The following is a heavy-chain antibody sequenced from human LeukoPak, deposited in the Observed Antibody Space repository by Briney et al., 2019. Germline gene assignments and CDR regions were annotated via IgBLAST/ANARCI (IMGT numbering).Heavy chain of an antibody. CDR2: IYYSGST. CDR3: ARDRIAAAGTGLSWFDP. V-gene: IGHV4-39*02. Sequence: SETLSLTCTVSGGSISSSSYYWGWIRQPPGKGLEWIGSIYYSGSTYYNPSLKSRVTISVDTSKNQFSLKLSSVTAADTAVYYCARDRIAAAGTGLSWFDPWGQGTLVTVSS. J-gene: IGHJ5*02. CDR1: GGSISSSSYY. D-gene: IGHD6-13*01.